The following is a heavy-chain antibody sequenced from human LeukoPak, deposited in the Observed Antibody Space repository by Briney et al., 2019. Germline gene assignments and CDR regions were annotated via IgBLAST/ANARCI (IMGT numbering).Heavy chain of an antibody. CDR1: GYTFTSYG. Sequence: GASVKVSCKASGYTFTSYGISWVRQAPGQGLEWMGWISAYNGNTNYAQKLQGRVTMTTDTSTSTAYMELRSLRSDDTAVYYRARVEKGYCGSGSYDFWGQGTLVTVSS. CDR2: ISAYNGNT. J-gene: IGHJ4*02. D-gene: IGHD3-10*01. CDR3: ARVEKGYCGSGSYDF. V-gene: IGHV1-18*01.